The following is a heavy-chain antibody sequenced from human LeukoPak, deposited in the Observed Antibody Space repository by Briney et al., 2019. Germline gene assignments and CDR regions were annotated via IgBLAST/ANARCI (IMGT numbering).Heavy chain of an antibody. V-gene: IGHV4-34*01. D-gene: IGHD2-2*01. CDR1: GGSFSGYY. Sequence: SETLSLTCAVYGGSFSGYYWSWIRQPPGKGLEWIGEINHSGSTNYNPSLKSRVTISVDTSKNQFSLKLSSVTAADTAVYYCARRPIYCSSTSCYANFDXWGQGTLVTVSS. J-gene: IGHJ4*02. CDR2: INHSGST. CDR3: ARRPIYCSSTSCYANFDX.